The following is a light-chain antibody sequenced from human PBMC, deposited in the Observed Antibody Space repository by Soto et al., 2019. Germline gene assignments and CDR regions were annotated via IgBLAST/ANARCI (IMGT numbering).Light chain of an antibody. J-gene: IGLJ1*01. CDR1: SSDVGAYIF. Sequence: QSALTQPASVSGSPGQSITISCTGTSSDVGAYIFVSWCQQHPGKAPKLMIYDIINRPSGVSNRFSGSKSANTASLTISGLQAEEEADYYFVSFTTSRSYVFGTGTKV. V-gene: IGLV2-14*03. CDR3: VSFTTSRSYV. CDR2: DII.